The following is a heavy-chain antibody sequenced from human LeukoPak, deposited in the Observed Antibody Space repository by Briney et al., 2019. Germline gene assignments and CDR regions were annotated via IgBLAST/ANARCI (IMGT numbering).Heavy chain of an antibody. CDR2: ISYDGSNK. J-gene: IGHJ3*02. CDR1: GFTFSSYA. V-gene: IGHV3-30-3*01. CDR3: ASFYDSSGYQHPYDAFDI. Sequence: GGSLRLSCAASGFTFSSYAMHWVRQAPGKGLEWVAVISYDGSNKYYADSVKGRFTISRDNSKNTLYLQMNSLRAEDTAVYYCASFYDSSGYQHPYDAFDIWSQGTMVTVSS. D-gene: IGHD3-22*01.